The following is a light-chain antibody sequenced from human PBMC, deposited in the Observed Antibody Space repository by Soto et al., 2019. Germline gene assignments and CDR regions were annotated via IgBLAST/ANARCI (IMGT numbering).Light chain of an antibody. V-gene: IGLV2-14*01. CDR1: NSDVGGYNY. Sequence: QSALTQPASVSGSPGQSITISCTGTNSDVGGYNYVSWYQQHPGKAPKLMIYEVSNRPSGVSNRFSGSKSGNTASLTISGLQAEDEADYYCSSYTSSSTLVVLGGGTKLTVL. J-gene: IGLJ2*01. CDR2: EVS. CDR3: SSYTSSSTLVV.